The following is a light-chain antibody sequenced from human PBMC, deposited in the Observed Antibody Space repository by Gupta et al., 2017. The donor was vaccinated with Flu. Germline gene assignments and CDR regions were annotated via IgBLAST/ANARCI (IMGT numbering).Light chain of an antibody. V-gene: IGLV3-21*02. CDR1: DIAYKS. CDR3: QVWDISSDHWV. J-gene: IGLJ3*02. Sequence: SYVLTQPPSLSVAPGQTASITCGGDDIAYKSVHWYLQRPGQAPVLVVSDDSDRPSGIPERFSGSNSGNTATLTISRGEDGDEADYYCQVWDISSDHWVFGGGTNLTVL. CDR2: DDS.